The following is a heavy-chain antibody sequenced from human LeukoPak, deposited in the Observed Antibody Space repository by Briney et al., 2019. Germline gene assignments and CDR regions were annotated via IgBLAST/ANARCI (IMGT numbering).Heavy chain of an antibody. Sequence: PGGSLRLSCAASGFTFSTYSMNWVRQAPGKGLEWVAYIMSSSSTIYYADSVKGRFTISRDNAKNSLYLQMNSLRGEDTAVYYCARRRGLFDYWGQGTLVTVSS. V-gene: IGHV3-48*01. CDR2: IMSSSSTI. CDR3: ARRRGLFDY. CDR1: GFTFSTYS. J-gene: IGHJ4*02.